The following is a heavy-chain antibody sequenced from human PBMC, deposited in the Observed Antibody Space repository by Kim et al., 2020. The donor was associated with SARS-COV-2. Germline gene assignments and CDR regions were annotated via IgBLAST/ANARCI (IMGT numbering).Heavy chain of an antibody. Sequence: GGSLRLSCETSGFTFDTYAVNWVRQRPGRGLVWVSGHSLDSAGTGYADSVKGRFIVSRDTDKSIVYLQMNSVRTEDTALYYCTRDIFPGGADYWGQGTLVTVS. CDR3: TRDIFPGGADY. D-gene: IGHD3-10*01. CDR2: HSLDSAGT. V-gene: IGHV3-9*01. J-gene: IGHJ4*02. CDR1: GFTFDTYA.